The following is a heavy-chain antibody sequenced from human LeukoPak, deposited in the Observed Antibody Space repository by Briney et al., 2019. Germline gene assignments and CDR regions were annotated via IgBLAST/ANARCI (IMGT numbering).Heavy chain of an antibody. V-gene: IGHV3-30*03. CDR3: ALASSCRGCFDY. CDR1: GFTFSSYA. D-gene: IGHD2-2*01. CDR2: ISYDGSNK. Sequence: GGSLRVSCAASGFTFSSYAMSWVRQAPGKGLEWVTFISYDGSNKYYVDSVKGRFTISRDNSKNTLYLQMNSLRAEDTAMYYCALASSCRGCFDYWGQGTLVTVSS. J-gene: IGHJ4*02.